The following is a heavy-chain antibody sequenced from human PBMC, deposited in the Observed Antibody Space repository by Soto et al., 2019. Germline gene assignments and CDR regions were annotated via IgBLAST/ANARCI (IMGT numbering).Heavy chain of an antibody. V-gene: IGHV1-24*01. CDR3: ATEYDYYGSGSWRYNWFDP. CDR2: FDPEDGET. Sequence: QVQLVQSGAEVKKPGASVKVSCKVSGYTLTELSMHWVRQAPGKGLEWMGGFDPEDGETIYAQKFQGRVTMTEDTSTDTAYMELSSLRSEDTAVYYCATEYDYYGSGSWRYNWFDPWGQGTLVTVSS. CDR1: GYTLTELS. J-gene: IGHJ5*02. D-gene: IGHD3-10*01.